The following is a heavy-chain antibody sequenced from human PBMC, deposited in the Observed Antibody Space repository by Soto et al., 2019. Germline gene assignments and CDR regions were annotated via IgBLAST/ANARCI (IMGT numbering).Heavy chain of an antibody. D-gene: IGHD2-15*01. CDR3: ARHRWLATHPTTDY. V-gene: IGHV4-39*01. J-gene: IGHJ4*02. CDR2: IYYSGST. CDR1: GGSISSSSYY. Sequence: QLQLQESGPGLVKPSETLSLTCTVSGGSISSSSYYWGWIRQPPGKGLEWIGSIYYSGSTYYNPTLQRRVTMAVDTSKNQFSLKLSSVTAADTAVYYCARHRWLATHPTTDYWGQGTLVTVSS.